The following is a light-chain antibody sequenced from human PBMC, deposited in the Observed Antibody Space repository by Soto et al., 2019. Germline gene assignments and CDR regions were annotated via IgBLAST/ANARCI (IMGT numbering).Light chain of an antibody. CDR3: SSYAGSNNVI. V-gene: IGLV2-8*01. CDR2: EVT. CDR1: SSDVGRYNY. J-gene: IGLJ2*01. Sequence: QSVLTQPPSASGSPGQSVTISCTGTSSDVGRYNYVSWYQQHPGKAPKLMIYEVTKRPSGVPDRFSGSKSGNTASLTVSGLQAEDEADYYRSSYAGSNNVIFGGGTKLTVL.